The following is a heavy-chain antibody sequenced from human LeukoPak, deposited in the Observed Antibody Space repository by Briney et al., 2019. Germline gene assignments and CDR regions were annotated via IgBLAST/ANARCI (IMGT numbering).Heavy chain of an antibody. CDR3: ARDSPVVVTASLDY. D-gene: IGHD2-21*02. CDR2: ISAYNGNT. CDR1: GYTFTSYG. Sequence: ASVKVSCKASGYTFTSYGISRVRQAPGQGLEWMGWISAYNGNTNYAQKLQGRVTMTTDTSTSTAYMELRSLRSDDTAVYYCARDSPVVVTASLDYWGQGTLVTVSS. V-gene: IGHV1-18*01. J-gene: IGHJ4*02.